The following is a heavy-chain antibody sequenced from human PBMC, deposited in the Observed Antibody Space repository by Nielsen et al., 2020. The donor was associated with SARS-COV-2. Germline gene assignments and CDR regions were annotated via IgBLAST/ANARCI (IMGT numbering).Heavy chain of an antibody. CDR1: GFTFSSYA. CDR3: ARDLGGVVAATSMADY. J-gene: IGHJ4*02. Sequence: GESLKISCAASGFTFSSYAMHWVRQAPGKGLEWVAVISYDGSNKYYADSVKGRFTISRDNSKNTLYLQMNSLRAEDTAVYYCARDLGGVVAATSMADYWGQGTLVTVSS. CDR2: ISYDGSNK. D-gene: IGHD2-15*01. V-gene: IGHV3-30-3*01.